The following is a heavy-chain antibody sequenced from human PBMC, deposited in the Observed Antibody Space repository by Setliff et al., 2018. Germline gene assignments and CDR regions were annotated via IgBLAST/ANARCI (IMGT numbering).Heavy chain of an antibody. Sequence: AETLSLTCAVYGGSFSGYYWTWIRQPPGKGLEWIGEINHSGSTYYNPSLKSRVTISVDTSKNQSSLKLSSVTAADTAVYYCATGYSGSPGSYYFDYWGQGTLVTVSS. J-gene: IGHJ4*02. D-gene: IGHD1-26*01. CDR3: ATGYSGSPGSYYFDY. V-gene: IGHV4-34*01. CDR2: INHSGST. CDR1: GGSFSGYY.